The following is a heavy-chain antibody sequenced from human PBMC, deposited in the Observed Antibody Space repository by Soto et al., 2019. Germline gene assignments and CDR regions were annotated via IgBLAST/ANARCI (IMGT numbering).Heavy chain of an antibody. Sequence: SVKVSCKASGGTLTTYAISWVRQAPGQGLAWMGGIIPIFGTPDYAESHQGRLTITADESTNTAYMELSSLTFEDTAVYYCARGEQTGYLKTLTYNKMDVWGQGTTVTVSS. D-gene: IGHD1-1*01. CDR3: ARGEQTGYLKTLTYNKMDV. V-gene: IGHV1-69*13. J-gene: IGHJ6*02. CDR2: IIPIFGTP. CDR1: GGTLTTYA.